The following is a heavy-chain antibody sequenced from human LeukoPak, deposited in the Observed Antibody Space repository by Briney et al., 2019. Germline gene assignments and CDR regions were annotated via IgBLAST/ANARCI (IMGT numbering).Heavy chain of an antibody. J-gene: IGHJ4*02. Sequence: SETLSLTCAVSGGSISSYYWSWIRQPPGKGLEWIGYIYYSGSTNYNPSLKSRVTISVDTSKKQFSLKLSSVTAADTAVYYCARRHLGNFDYWGQGTLVTVSS. CDR1: GGSISSYY. V-gene: IGHV4-59*01. CDR3: ARRHLGNFDY. D-gene: IGHD1-26*01. CDR2: IYYSGST.